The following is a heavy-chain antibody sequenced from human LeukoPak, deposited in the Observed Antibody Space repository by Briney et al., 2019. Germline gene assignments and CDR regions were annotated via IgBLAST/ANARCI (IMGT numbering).Heavy chain of an antibody. J-gene: IGHJ3*02. CDR3: AKDSATGYSSSCAFEI. CDR2: INPSSGGT. V-gene: IGHV1-2*02. D-gene: IGHD6-6*01. Sequence: ASVKVSCKTSGYTFTGHYMHWVRQAPGQGLEWMGWINPSSGGTKYAQKFQGRVTMTRDTSISTAYLELSSLNSDDTAVYYCAKDSATGYSSSCAFEIWGQGTMVAVSS. CDR1: GYTFTGHY.